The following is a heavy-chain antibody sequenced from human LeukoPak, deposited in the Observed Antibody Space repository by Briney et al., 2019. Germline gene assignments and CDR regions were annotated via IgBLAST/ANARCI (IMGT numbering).Heavy chain of an antibody. J-gene: IGHJ4*02. CDR1: GGSFSSGSDY. V-gene: IGHV4-61*02. CDR3: AREIRGYSGYDYYFDY. CDR2: IYTSGST. D-gene: IGHD5-12*01. Sequence: PSETLSLTCSVSGGSFSSGSDYWYWIRQPAGKGLEWIGRIYTSGSTNYNPSLKSRVTISVDTSKNQFSLKLSSVTAADTAVYYCAREIRGYSGYDYYFDYWGQGTLVTVSS.